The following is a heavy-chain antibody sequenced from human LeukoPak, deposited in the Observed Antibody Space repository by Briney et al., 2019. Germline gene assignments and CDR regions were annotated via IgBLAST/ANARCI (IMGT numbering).Heavy chain of an antibody. V-gene: IGHV3-30*18. CDR3: AKDSSRGLDY. J-gene: IGHJ4*02. CDR1: GFTFSSYG. D-gene: IGHD3-10*01. Sequence: GRSLRLSCAASGFTFSSYGMHWVRQAPGKGLEWVAVTSYDGSNKYYADSVRGRFTISRDNSKNTLYLQMNSLRAEDTAVYYCAKDSSRGLDYWGQGTLVTVSS. CDR2: TSYDGSNK.